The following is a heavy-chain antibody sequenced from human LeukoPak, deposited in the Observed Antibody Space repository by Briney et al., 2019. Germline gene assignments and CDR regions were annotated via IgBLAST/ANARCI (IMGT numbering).Heavy chain of an antibody. CDR1: GFTFTTYA. D-gene: IGHD6-13*01. CDR3: ASRAGTPCGY. CDR2: ISGGGDST. V-gene: IGHV3-23*01. J-gene: IGHJ4*02. Sequence: GGSLRLSCAASGFTFTTYAMSWVRQAPGKGLEWVSAISGGGDSTYYADSVKGRFTISRDNSKKTLYLQMSSLRAEDTAVYYCASRAGTPCGYWGQGTLVTVSS.